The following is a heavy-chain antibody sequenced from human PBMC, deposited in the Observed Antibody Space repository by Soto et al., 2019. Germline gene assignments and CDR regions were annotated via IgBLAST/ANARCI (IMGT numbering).Heavy chain of an antibody. Sequence: QVQLVESGGGVVQPGRSLRLSCAASGFTFSSYGMHWVRQAPGKGLEWVAVIWYDGSNKYYADSVKGRFTISRDNSKNTLYLQMNSLRAEDTAVYYCARDQMVRDGMDVWGQGTTVTVSS. CDR2: IWYDGSNK. CDR3: ARDQMVRDGMDV. D-gene: IGHD3-10*01. V-gene: IGHV3-33*01. J-gene: IGHJ6*02. CDR1: GFTFSSYG.